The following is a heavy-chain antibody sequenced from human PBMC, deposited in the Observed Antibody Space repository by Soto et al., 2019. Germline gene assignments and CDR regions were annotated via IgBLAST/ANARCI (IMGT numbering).Heavy chain of an antibody. CDR2: MNPNSGDT. V-gene: IGHV1-8*01. CDR3: ARGRVRGYHWFDP. D-gene: IGHD1-1*01. CDR1: GYTFDIYD. J-gene: IGHJ5*02. Sequence: QVQLVQSAADVKKPGASVKVSCRAAGYTFDIYDINWVRQAPGQGLEWMGWMNPNSGDTSHAQRFQGRVTLTRDTSVSTAYMELSSLPSEDTAVYYCARGRVRGYHWFDPWGQGTLVTVSS.